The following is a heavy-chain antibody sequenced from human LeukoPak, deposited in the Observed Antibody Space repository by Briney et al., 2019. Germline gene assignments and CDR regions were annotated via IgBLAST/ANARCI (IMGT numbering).Heavy chain of an antibody. D-gene: IGHD2-8*01. CDR3: STDPRLLIY. J-gene: IGHJ4*01. CDR1: GFTFSSHG. CDR2: IRYDGSNK. V-gene: IGHV3-30*02. Sequence: PGGSLRLSCAASGFTFSSHGMHWVRQAPGKGLEWVAFIRYDGSNKNYADSVKGRFTISRDNAKNSLYLQMNSLRPDDTALYYCSTDPRLLIYWGHGTLVTVSS.